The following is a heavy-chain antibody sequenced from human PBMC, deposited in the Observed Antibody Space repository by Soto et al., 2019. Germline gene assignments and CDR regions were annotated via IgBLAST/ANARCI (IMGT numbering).Heavy chain of an antibody. J-gene: IGHJ3*02. Sequence: SETLSLTCTVSGGSISSGGYYWSWIRQHPGKGLEWIGYIYYSGSTYYNPSLKSRVTISVDTSKNQFSLKLSSVTAADTAVYYCARAVPDYYDSSGYYHDAFDIWGQGKMVTVSS. V-gene: IGHV4-31*03. D-gene: IGHD3-22*01. CDR1: GGSISSGGYY. CDR2: IYYSGST. CDR3: ARAVPDYYDSSGYYHDAFDI.